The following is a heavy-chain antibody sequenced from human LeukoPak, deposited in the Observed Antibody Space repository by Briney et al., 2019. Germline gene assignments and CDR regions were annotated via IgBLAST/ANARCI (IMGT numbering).Heavy chain of an antibody. Sequence: GGSLRLSCAASGFTFSSYSMNWVRQAPGKGLEWVSSISSSSSYIYYADSVKGRFTISRDNAKNSLYLQMNSLRAEDTAVYYCARDMPSTLRYFDWLSYYYYMDVWGKGTTVTVSS. CDR1: GFTFSSYS. CDR2: ISSSSSYI. J-gene: IGHJ6*03. D-gene: IGHD3-9*01. CDR3: ARDMPSTLRYFDWLSYYYYMDV. V-gene: IGHV3-21*01.